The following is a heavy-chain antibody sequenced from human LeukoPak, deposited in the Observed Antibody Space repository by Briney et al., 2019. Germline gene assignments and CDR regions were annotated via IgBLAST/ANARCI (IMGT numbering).Heavy chain of an antibody. J-gene: IGHJ4*02. CDR2: ISASGSTK. D-gene: IGHD3-10*01. V-gene: IGHV3-48*03. Sequence: GGSLRLSCAASGFTFSSYEMNWARQAPGKGLEWVSYISASGSTKHYADSVKGRFTISRDNAKNSLYLQMNSLRAEDTAVYYCARRGSYYNPLDYWGQGTLVTVSS. CDR1: GFTFSSYE. CDR3: ARRGSYYNPLDY.